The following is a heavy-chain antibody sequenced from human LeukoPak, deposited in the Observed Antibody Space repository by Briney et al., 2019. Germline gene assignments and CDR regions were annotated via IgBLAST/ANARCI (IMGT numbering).Heavy chain of an antibody. CDR2: ISAYNGNT. Sequence: ASVKVSXKASGYTFTSYGISWVRQAPGQGLEWMGWISAYNGNTNYAQKLQGRVTMTTDTSTSTAYMEPRSLRSDDTAVYYCARDRESYCSSTSCSNWFDPWGQGTLVTVSS. V-gene: IGHV1-18*01. CDR3: ARDRESYCSSTSCSNWFDP. CDR1: GYTFTSYG. D-gene: IGHD2-2*01. J-gene: IGHJ5*02.